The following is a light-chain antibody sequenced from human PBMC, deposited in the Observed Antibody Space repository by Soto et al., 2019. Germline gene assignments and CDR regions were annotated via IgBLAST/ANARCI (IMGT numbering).Light chain of an antibody. CDR2: DAS. CDR3: QKYDNLPLN. V-gene: IGKV1-33*01. Sequence: DIQMTHSPSAMSASVGERVTITFLASQDINNYLNWYQQKSGKAPKLLIYDASDLETGVPSRFSGSGSGTDFTFTISSLQPEDIATYYCQKYDNLPLNFGGGTKVDIK. J-gene: IGKJ4*01. CDR1: QDINNY.